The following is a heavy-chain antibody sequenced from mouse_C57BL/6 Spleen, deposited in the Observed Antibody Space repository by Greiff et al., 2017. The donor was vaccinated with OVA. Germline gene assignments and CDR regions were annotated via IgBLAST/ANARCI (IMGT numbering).Heavy chain of an antibody. D-gene: IGHD2-3*01. CDR3: ARRWLLGYAMDY. Sequence: QVQLQQPGAELVKPGASVKLSCKASGYTFTSYWMQWVKQRPGQGLEWIGEIYPSDSYTNYNQKFKGKATLTVDTSSSTAYMQLSSLTSEDSAVYYCARRWLLGYAMDYWGQGTSVTVSS. J-gene: IGHJ4*01. CDR1: GYTFTSYW. CDR2: IYPSDSYT. V-gene: IGHV1-50*01.